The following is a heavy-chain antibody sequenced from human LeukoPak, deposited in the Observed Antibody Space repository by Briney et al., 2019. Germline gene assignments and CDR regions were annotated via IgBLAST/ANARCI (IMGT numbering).Heavy chain of an antibody. CDR3: ARGRADYYFDY. V-gene: IGHV3-48*01. D-gene: IGHD2-21*02. CDR1: GFTFSVYS. J-gene: IGHJ4*02. CDR2: ISSGSSAI. Sequence: GGSLRLSCAASGFTFSVYSMNWVRQAPGKGLEWVSYISSGSSAIYYADSVRGRFTISRDNAKNSLYLQMNSLRAEDTAVYYCARGRADYYFDYWGQGTLVTVSS.